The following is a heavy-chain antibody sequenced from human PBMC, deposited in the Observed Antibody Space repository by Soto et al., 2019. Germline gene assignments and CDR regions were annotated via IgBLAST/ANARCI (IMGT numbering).Heavy chain of an antibody. J-gene: IGHJ5*02. CDR1: GGTFSSYA. CDR2: IIPIFGTA. V-gene: IGHV1-69*06. Sequence: SVKVSCKASGGTFSSYAISWVRQAPGQGHEWMGGIIPIFGTANYAQKFQGRVTITADKSTSTAYMELSSLRSEDTAVYYCARERVTIFGVVIQPNWFDPWGQGTLVTVSS. D-gene: IGHD3-3*01. CDR3: ARERVTIFGVVIQPNWFDP.